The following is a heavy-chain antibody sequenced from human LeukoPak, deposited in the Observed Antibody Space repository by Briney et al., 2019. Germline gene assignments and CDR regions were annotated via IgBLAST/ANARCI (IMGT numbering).Heavy chain of an antibody. V-gene: IGHV3-23*01. Sequence: GGSLRLSCAASGFTFSSYAMSWVRQAPGKGLEWVSAISGSGGSTYYADSVKGRFTISRDNSKNTLYLQMNSLRAEDTAVYYCAKDLITSVATIGYGPSGTDYWGQGTLVTVS. CDR1: GFTFSSYA. D-gene: IGHD5-12*01. CDR3: AKDLITSVATIGYGPSGTDY. CDR2: ISGSGGST. J-gene: IGHJ4*02.